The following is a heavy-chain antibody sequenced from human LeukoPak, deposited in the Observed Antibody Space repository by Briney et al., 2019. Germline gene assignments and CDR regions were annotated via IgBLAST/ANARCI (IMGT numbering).Heavy chain of an antibody. J-gene: IGHJ4*02. D-gene: IGHD1-26*01. CDR2: ISTSGVLI. CDR3: ARVSGSGRHFDY. Sequence: PGGSLRLSCAPSGFTFSNYEMNWGRQAPGKGLEWVSFISTSGVLIYSADSVKGRFTISRDNAKNSLYLQMNSLRVEDTAVYYCARVSGSGRHFDYWGQGSLVTVSS. V-gene: IGHV3-48*03. CDR1: GFTFSNYE.